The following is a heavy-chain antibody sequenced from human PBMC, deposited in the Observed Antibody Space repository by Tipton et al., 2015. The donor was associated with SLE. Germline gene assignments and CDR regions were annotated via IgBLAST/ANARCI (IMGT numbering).Heavy chain of an antibody. CDR2: IYHSGSA. D-gene: IGHD3-10*01. J-gene: IGHJ3*02. Sequence: TLSLTCSVSGYSISSGFYWGLIRQPPGKGLEWIATIYHSGSAYYNLSLKSRVAISVDTSKNQFSLKLSSVTAADTAVYYCAREVWPSNGGFRGWAFDIWGQGTMVTVSS. CDR1: GYSISSGFY. V-gene: IGHV4-38-2*02. CDR3: AREVWPSNGGFRGWAFDI.